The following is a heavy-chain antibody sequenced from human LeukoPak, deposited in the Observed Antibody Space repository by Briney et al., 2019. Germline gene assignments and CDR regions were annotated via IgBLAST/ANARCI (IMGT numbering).Heavy chain of an antibody. D-gene: IGHD3-3*02. V-gene: IGHV1-18*04. CDR3: ARNSPRDVAGRQFLPGVLALLSQCDNCFDP. CDR1: GYTFTNHG. J-gene: IGHJ5*02. CDR2: INTYNGNA. Sequence: ASVKVSCKASGYTFTNHGISWVRQAPGQGLEWMGWINTYNGNANYAQKFQGRVTMTTDTSTSTAYTELRSLRSDDTAVYYCARNSPRDVAGRQFLPGVLALLSQCDNCFDPRGQGTLVSVSS.